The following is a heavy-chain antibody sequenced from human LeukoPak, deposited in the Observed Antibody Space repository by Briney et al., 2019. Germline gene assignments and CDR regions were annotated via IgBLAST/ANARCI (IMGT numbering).Heavy chain of an antibody. CDR3: ARDFDRNFGYFFDF. D-gene: IGHD1-14*01. Sequence: PGGSLRLSCAASGFTFSIYAMGGVRQAPGKGLEGVAGISDSGVGTYYADSVKGRFTISRDNSKNTLHLQMNSLRAEDTAVYFCARDFDRNFGYFFDFWGQGTLVTVSS. V-gene: IGHV3-23*01. CDR1: GFTFSIYA. J-gene: IGHJ4*02. CDR2: ISDSGVGT.